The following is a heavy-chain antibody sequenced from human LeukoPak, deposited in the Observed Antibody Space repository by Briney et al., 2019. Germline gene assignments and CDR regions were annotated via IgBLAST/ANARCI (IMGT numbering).Heavy chain of an antibody. CDR1: GYSFTTYW. V-gene: IGHV5-51*01. D-gene: IGHD5-24*01. CDR2: IYPGDSDT. Sequence: GESLKISCKGSGYSFTTYWIGWVRQMPGKGLGWMGIIYPGDSDTRYSPSFQGQVTISADKSISTAYLQWNSLKASDSAMYFCARIRDGYGDYWGQGTLVTVSS. J-gene: IGHJ4*02. CDR3: ARIRDGYGDY.